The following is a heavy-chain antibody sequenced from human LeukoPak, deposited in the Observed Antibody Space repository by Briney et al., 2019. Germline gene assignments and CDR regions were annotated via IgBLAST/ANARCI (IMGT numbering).Heavy chain of an antibody. J-gene: IGHJ6*02. CDR3: AKDSPLYIVVVVAADYGMDV. Sequence: GGSLRLSCAASGFTFSSYAMRWVRQAPGKGLEWVSAISGSGGSTYYADSVKGRFTISRDNSKNTLYLQMNSLRAEDTAVYYCAKDSPLYIVVVVAADYGMDVWGQGTTVTVSS. CDR1: GFTFSSYA. V-gene: IGHV3-23*01. CDR2: ISGSGGST. D-gene: IGHD2-15*01.